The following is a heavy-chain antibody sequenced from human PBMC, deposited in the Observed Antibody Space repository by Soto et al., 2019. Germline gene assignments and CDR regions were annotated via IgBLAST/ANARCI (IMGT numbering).Heavy chain of an antibody. CDR3: ARPPTANLDAFEI. Sequence: PSATLSLTCTVSCGSMISSNYYWGWIRQPAGKGLEWIVSIFYSGITYHNPSLKMRFTISVDTSKNQFSLNLSSVTAADTAVYYCARPPTANLDAFEIWGLGTMVTVSS. V-gene: IGHV4-39*01. D-gene: IGHD7-27*01. CDR1: CGSMISSNYY. CDR2: IFYSGIT. J-gene: IGHJ3*02.